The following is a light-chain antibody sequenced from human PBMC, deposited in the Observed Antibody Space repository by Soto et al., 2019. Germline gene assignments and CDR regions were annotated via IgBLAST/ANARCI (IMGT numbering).Light chain of an antibody. CDR2: DAS. CDR3: QQRSNWPPDT. V-gene: IGKV3-11*01. CDR1: QSVSSY. Sequence: EIMMTQSPGTLSVSPGEGATLSCRASQSVSSYLAWFQHKPGQAPRLLIYDASSRATGIPARFSGSGSGTDYTLTIDTLEPEDSAVYYCQQRSNWPPDTFGQGTKLQIK. J-gene: IGKJ2*01.